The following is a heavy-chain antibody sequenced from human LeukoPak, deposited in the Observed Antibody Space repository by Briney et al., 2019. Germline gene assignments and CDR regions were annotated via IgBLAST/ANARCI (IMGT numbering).Heavy chain of an antibody. CDR3: ARDGPDSSGYYPDY. D-gene: IGHD3-22*01. V-gene: IGHV3-30*04. CDR2: ISYDGSNK. J-gene: IGHJ4*02. CDR1: AFTFSNYA. Sequence: GGSLRLSCAASAFTFSNYAMHWVRQAPGKGLEWVAVISYDGSNKYYADSVKGRFTISRDNSKNTVYLQMSSLRVEDTAVYYCARDGPDSSGYYPDYWGRGTLVTVSS.